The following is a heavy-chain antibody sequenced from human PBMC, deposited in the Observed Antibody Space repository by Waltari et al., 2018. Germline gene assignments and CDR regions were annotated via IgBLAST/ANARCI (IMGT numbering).Heavy chain of an antibody. CDR3: ATTSAGSWFDP. CDR1: GFPFSSYE. V-gene: IGHV3-48*03. J-gene: IGHJ5*02. Sequence: EEQLVQSGGGLAQPGGSLRLSCVPSGFPFSSYEMNWVRQAPGKGLEWVSHISSSGGTIYYADSVKGRFTISRDNAKDSLFLQMNSLRVEDTAVYYCATTSAGSWFDPWGQGTLVTVSS. CDR2: ISSSGGTI.